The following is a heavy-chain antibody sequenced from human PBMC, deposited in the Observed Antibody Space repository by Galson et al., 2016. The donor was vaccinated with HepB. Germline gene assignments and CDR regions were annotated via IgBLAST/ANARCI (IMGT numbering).Heavy chain of an antibody. J-gene: IGHJ5*02. V-gene: IGHV3-30-3*01. CDR1: GFTFSYYS. CDR3: VRGGSKYPRSARFDP. D-gene: IGHD1-26*01. Sequence: SLRLSCAASGFTFSYYSMRWVRQAPGMGLEWVAIISDDGSNKYYADSVKGRFTISRDNSKNTLYLQMNSLRAEDTAVYYCVRGGSKYPRSARFDPWGQGTLVTVSS. CDR2: ISDDGSNK.